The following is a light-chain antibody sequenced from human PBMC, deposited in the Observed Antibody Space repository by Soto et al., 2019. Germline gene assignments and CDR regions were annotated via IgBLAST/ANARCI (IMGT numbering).Light chain of an antibody. CDR2: GAS. V-gene: IGKV3-15*01. CDR1: QSVSSN. CDR3: QQDNNWPT. Sequence: EIVMTQSPATLSVSPGERATLSCRASQSVSSNLAWYQQKPGQAPRLLIYGASTRATGIPARFSGNGSGTEFTLNISSLQSEEFAVYYCQQDNNWPTFGGGTKVEIK. J-gene: IGKJ4*01.